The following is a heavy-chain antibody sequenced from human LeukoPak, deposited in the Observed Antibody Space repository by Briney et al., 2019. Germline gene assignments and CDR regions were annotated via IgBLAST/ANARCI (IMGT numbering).Heavy chain of an antibody. J-gene: IGHJ6*02. CDR1: GGSFSGYY. CDR2: INHSGIT. Sequence: PSETLSLTCAVYGGSFSGYYWSWIRQPPGKGLEWIGEINHSGITNYNPSLKSRVTISVDTSKNQFSLKLSSVTAADTAVYYCARGLSVRGHYYYYYYGMDVWGQGTTVTVSS. CDR3: ARGLSVRGHYYYYYYGMDV. V-gene: IGHV4-34*01. D-gene: IGHD3-10*01.